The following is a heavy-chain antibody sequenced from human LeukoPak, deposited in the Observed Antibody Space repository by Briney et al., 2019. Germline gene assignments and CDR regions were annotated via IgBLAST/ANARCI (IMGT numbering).Heavy chain of an antibody. V-gene: IGHV3-30*03. Sequence: GGSLRLSCAASGFTFSRYGMHWVRQAPGKGLEWVAVISYDGSNKYYADSVKGRFTISRDNSKNTLYLQMNSLRAEDTAVYYCARGVSSFYYDSSVGFDYWGQGTLVTVSS. CDR1: GFTFSRYG. D-gene: IGHD3-22*01. CDR3: ARGVSSFYYDSSVGFDY. J-gene: IGHJ4*02. CDR2: ISYDGSNK.